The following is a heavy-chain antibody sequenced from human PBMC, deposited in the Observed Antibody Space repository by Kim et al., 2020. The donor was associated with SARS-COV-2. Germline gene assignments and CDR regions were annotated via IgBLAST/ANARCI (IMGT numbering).Heavy chain of an antibody. V-gene: IGHV4-39*01. Sequence: SETLSLTCTVSGGSISSSSYYWGWIRQPPGKGLEWIGSIYYSGSTYYNPSLKSRVTISVDTSKNQFSLKLSSVTAADTAVYYCARRVREPLYYYGSGSFGVKGRHSKYYYGMDVWGQGTTVTVSS. CDR2: IYYSGST. CDR1: GGSISSSSYY. J-gene: IGHJ6*02. D-gene: IGHD3-10*01. CDR3: ARRVREPLYYYGSGSFGVKGRHSKYYYGMDV.